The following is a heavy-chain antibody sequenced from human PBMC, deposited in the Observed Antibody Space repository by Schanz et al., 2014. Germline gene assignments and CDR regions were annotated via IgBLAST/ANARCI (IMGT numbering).Heavy chain of an antibody. D-gene: IGHD6-19*01. CDR3: ARDLISSGWYG. J-gene: IGHJ4*02. Sequence: VQLVESGGGVVQPGRSLRLSCTTSGLIFSTYTLNWVRQAPGKGLEWISYISFSGNTIYYADSVKGRFTISRDNAKNSVFLQMNRLRAEDTAVYYCARDLISSGWYGWGQGTLVTVSS. V-gene: IGHV3-48*01. CDR2: ISFSGNTI. CDR1: GLIFSTYT.